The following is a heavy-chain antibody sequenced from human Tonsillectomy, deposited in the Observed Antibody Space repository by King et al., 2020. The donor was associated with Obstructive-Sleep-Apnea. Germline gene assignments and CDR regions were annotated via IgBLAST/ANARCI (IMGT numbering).Heavy chain of an antibody. CDR2: IYPGDSDT. CDR3: ARSREESIFGVVYYYYYGMDV. CDR1: GYSFTSYW. D-gene: IGHD3-3*01. V-gene: IGHV5-51*01. J-gene: IGHJ6*02. Sequence: VQLVESGAEVKKPGESLKISCKGSGYSFTSYWIGWVRQMPGKGLEWMGIIYPGDSDTRYSPSFQGQVTISADKSISTAYLQWSSLKASDTAMYYCARSREESIFGVVYYYYYGMDVWGQGTTVTVSS.